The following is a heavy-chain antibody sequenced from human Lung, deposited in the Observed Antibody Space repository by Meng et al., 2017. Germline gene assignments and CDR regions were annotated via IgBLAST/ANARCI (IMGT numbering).Heavy chain of an antibody. V-gene: IGHV6-1*01. J-gene: IGHJ4*02. D-gene: IGHD6-19*01. Sequence: QVHMQQAGPGLVKVSQTLSLPCAISGDSVSSNSAAWNWIRQYPSRGLEWLGRTYYRSKCYNCYAVSVRSRITINPDTSKNQFSLQLNSVTPEDTAVYYCARSQQWLDSWGQGTLVTVSS. CDR2: TYYRSKCYN. CDR3: ARSQQWLDS. CDR1: GDSVSSNSAA.